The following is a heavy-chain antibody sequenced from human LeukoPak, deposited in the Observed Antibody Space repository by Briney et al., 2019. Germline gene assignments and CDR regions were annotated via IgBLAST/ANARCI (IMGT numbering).Heavy chain of an antibody. J-gene: IGHJ4*02. D-gene: IGHD1-26*01. Sequence: GASVKVSCKASGYTFTSYGISRVRQAPGQGLEWMGWISAYNGNTNYAQKLQGRVTMTTDTSTSTAYTELRSLRSDDTAVYYCARDFRGWEPFDYWGQGTLVTVSS. V-gene: IGHV1-18*01. CDR3: ARDFRGWEPFDY. CDR1: GYTFTSYG. CDR2: ISAYNGNT.